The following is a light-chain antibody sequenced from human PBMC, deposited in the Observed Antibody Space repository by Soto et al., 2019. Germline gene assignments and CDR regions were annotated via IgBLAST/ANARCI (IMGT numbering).Light chain of an antibody. V-gene: IGKV3-20*01. CDR1: QSVNNNY. CDR2: GAS. Sequence: EIVLTQSPGTLSLSPGERATLSCRASQSVNNNYLAWYQQKPGQAPRLLIYGASSRATGIPDRFRGSGSGTDFTLTISRLEPEDFAVYYCQQYGSLVTFGGGTKVEIK. CDR3: QQYGSLVT. J-gene: IGKJ4*01.